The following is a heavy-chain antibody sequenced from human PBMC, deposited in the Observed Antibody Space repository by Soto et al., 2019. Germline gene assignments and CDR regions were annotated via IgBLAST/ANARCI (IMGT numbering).Heavy chain of an antibody. V-gene: IGHV1-46*01. Sequence: GASVKVSCKASGYTFTSYYMHWVRQAPGQGLEWMGIINPSGGSTSYAQKFQGRVTMTRDTSTSTVYMELSSLRSEDTAVYYCARGVLSIFGVVIGWFDPWGQGPLVPVSP. CDR3: ARGVLSIFGVVIGWFDP. CDR1: GYTFTSYY. D-gene: IGHD3-3*01. CDR2: INPSGGST. J-gene: IGHJ5*02.